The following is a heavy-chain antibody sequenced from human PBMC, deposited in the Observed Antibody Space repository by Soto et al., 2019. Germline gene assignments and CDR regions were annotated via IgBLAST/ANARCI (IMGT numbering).Heavy chain of an antibody. J-gene: IGHJ4*02. CDR2: ISTYNDLT. D-gene: IGHD1-26*01. V-gene: IGHV1-18*04. CDR3: AREGSGSYSGVWYFDY. CDR1: GYTFTTYG. Sequence: HVQLVQSGAEVKKPGASVKVSCKASGYTFTTYGISWVRQAPGQGLEWMVWISTYNDLTTYAQKLQGRVIMTTVRSTSTAYMELRSLRSDDTAVYYCAREGSGSYSGVWYFDYWGQGTLVNVSS.